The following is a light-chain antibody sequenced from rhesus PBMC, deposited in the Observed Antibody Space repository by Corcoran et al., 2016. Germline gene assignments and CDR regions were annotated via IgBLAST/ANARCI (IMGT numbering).Light chain of an antibody. CDR2: GTP. CDR3: RQGFTRPYT. J-gene: IGKJ2*01. CDR1: QGMSNA. Sequence: DIQMSQSPSSLSASVGDTVTITCRAIQGMSNALAWYQQKPGNAPKPLSYGTPTLEDGVPSRFSGIRSGTDFTLTIDSLQPEEFGTYYCRQGFTRPYTFGQGTKVEIE. V-gene: IGKV1S15*01.